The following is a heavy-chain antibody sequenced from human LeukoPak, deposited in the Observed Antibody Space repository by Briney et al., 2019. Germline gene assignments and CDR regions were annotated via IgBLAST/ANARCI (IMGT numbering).Heavy chain of an antibody. CDR2: IKQDGSEK. J-gene: IGHJ3*02. CDR1: GFTFSSYW. Sequence: GSLRLSCAASGFTFSSYWMSWVRQAPGKGLEWVANIKQDGSEKYYVDSVKGRFTISRDNAKNSLYLQMNSLRAEDTAVYYCAGETRFITPAFDIWGQGTMVTVSS. V-gene: IGHV3-7*03. CDR3: AGETRFITPAFDI. D-gene: IGHD3-22*01.